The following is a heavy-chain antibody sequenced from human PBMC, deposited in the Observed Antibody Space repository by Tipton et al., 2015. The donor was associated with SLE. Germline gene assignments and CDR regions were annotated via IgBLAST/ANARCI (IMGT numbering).Heavy chain of an antibody. V-gene: IGHV4-59*01. CDR3: ARGGRIAIFGVATDGAFDI. J-gene: IGHJ3*02. CDR1: GGSISSYF. CDR2: IYYSGST. D-gene: IGHD3-3*01. Sequence: TLSLTCTVSGGSISSYFWSWIRQPPGKGLEWIGYIYYSGSTNYNPSLKSRVTISVDTSKNQFSLELSSVTAADTAVYYCARGGRIAIFGVATDGAFDIWGQGTMVTVSS.